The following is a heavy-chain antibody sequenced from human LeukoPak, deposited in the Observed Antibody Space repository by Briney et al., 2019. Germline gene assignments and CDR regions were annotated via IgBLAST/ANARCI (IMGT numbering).Heavy chain of an antibody. CDR1: GYTLTELS. CDR3: ATDMRWFGGPDAFDI. J-gene: IGHJ3*02. Sequence: ASVKVSCKVSGYTLTELSMHWVRQAPGKGLEWMGGFDPEDGETIYAQKFQGRVTMTEDTSTDTAYMELSSLRSEDTAAYYCATDMRWFGGPDAFDIWGQGTMVTVSS. D-gene: IGHD3-10*01. CDR2: FDPEDGET. V-gene: IGHV1-24*01.